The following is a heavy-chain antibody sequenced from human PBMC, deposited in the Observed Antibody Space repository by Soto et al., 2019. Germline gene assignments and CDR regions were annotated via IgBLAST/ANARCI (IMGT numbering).Heavy chain of an antibody. CDR2: IYWNEDK. J-gene: IGHJ5*02. D-gene: IGHD4-17*01. V-gene: IGHV2-5*01. Sequence: SGPTLVNPTQTLTLTCTFSGFSLDTGGAGVGWIRQPPGKALEWLALIYWNEDKRYSPSLKSRLTITKDTSKNQVVLTMTNMDPVDTATYYCAHRGYGDYPRDNWFDPWGQGTLVTVSS. CDR1: GFSLDTGGAG. CDR3: AHRGYGDYPRDNWFDP.